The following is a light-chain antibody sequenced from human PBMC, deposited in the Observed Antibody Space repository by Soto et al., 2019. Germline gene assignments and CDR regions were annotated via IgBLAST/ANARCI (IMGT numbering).Light chain of an antibody. J-gene: IGLJ2*01. CDR2: EVT. CDR3: SSYTSISLVV. CDR1: SSDVGGYKY. Sequence: QSVLTQPASLSGSPGQSITISCTGTSSDVGGYKYVSWYQQHPGKVPKLIIYEVTNRPSGVSDRFSGSKSGNTASLTISGLQAEDEADYYCSSYTSISLVVFGGGTKLTVL. V-gene: IGLV2-14*01.